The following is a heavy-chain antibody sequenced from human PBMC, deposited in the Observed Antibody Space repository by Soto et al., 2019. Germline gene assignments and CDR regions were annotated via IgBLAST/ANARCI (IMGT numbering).Heavy chain of an antibody. V-gene: IGHV3-23*01. CDR2: ISGSGGST. D-gene: IGHD3-22*01. CDR3: AKEGSYYESYEHWYFDL. CDR1: GFTFSSYA. Sequence: GGSLRLSCAASGFTFSSYAMSWVRQAPGKGLEWVSAISGSGGSTYYADSVKGRFTISRDNSKNTVYLQMNSLRAADTAVYYCAKEGSYYESYEHWYFDLWGRGTLVTVSS. J-gene: IGHJ2*01.